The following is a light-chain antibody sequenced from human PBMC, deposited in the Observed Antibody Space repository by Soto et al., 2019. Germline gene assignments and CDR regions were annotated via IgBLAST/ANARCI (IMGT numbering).Light chain of an antibody. CDR3: QTCDTGVVV. Sequence: QLVLTQSPSASASLGASVKLTCTRTNGHNYAIAWHQQQPERGPRYLMKLNSDGSHSTGDGIPDRFSGSRSGAERYLTISSLQSEDEADYYCQTCDTGVVVFGGGTQLTVL. V-gene: IGLV4-69*01. J-gene: IGLJ7*01. CDR1: NGHNYA. CDR2: LNSDGSH.